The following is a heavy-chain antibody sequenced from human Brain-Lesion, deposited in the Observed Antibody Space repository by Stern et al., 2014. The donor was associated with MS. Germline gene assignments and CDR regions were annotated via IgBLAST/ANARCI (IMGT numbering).Heavy chain of an antibody. Sequence: VQLVESGAEVKKPGASVKVSCKTSGYIFTGYYIHWVRQAPGQGLEWMAWINPNTGGTKYAQKFQGRVTMSRATSISTAYGQLSSLTSDDTAVYYCARDQRGITIFGVVTDYYSLGMDVWGQGPTVTVSS. J-gene: IGHJ6*02. V-gene: IGHV1-2*02. D-gene: IGHD3-3*01. CDR1: GYIFTGYY. CDR2: INPNTGGT. CDR3: ARDQRGITIFGVVTDYYSLGMDV.